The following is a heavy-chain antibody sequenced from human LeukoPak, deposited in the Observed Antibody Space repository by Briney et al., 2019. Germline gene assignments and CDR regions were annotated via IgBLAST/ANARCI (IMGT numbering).Heavy chain of an antibody. J-gene: IGHJ5*02. CDR3: ARAGPPAFDP. CDR1: GFTFTTYS. CDR2: ISSSGSYK. Sequence: GGSLRLSCAASGFTFTTYSMNWVRQAPGKGLEWVSFISSSGSYKYYADAVRGRFTISRDNAKNSLYLQMNSLRAEDTAVYYCARAGPPAFDPWGQGTLVTVSS. V-gene: IGHV3-21*01.